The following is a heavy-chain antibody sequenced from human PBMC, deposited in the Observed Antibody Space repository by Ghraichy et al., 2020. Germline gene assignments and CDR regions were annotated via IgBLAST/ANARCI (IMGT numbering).Heavy chain of an antibody. V-gene: IGHV1-69*13. J-gene: IGHJ4*02. CDR2: IVPVFQIA. Sequence: SVKVSCKGSGGTFNNYAISWVRQAPGQALEWMGRIVPVFQIADYTPKFQGRLSITADENTNTVYMELSSLTSEDTAVYFCARDPGLATPDWQYEDFWGQGTLVTVSS. D-gene: IGHD3-9*01. CDR3: ARDPGLATPDWQYEDF. CDR1: GGTFNNYA.